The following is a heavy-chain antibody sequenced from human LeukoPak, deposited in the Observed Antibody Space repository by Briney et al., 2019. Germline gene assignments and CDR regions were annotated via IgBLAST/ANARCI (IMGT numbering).Heavy chain of an antibody. Sequence: GASVKVSCKASGYTFTSYDINWVRQATGRGLEWMGWMNPNSGNTGYAQKFQGRVTMTRNTSISTAYMELSSLRSEDTAVYYCAKGGYSYGSVRAFDIWGQGTMVTVSS. CDR3: AKGGYSYGSVRAFDI. CDR2: MNPNSGNT. CDR1: GYTFTSYD. D-gene: IGHD5-18*01. J-gene: IGHJ3*02. V-gene: IGHV1-8*01.